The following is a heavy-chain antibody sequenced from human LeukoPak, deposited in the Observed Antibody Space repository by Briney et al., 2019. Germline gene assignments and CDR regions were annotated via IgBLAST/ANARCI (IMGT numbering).Heavy chain of an antibody. Sequence: PSETLSLTCPVYGGSFSGYYFTWIRQPPGKGLEWIGEFIDSGSTNYNPSLKSRVSISIDTSKNHFSLKLTSVTAADTAVYYCARRARRTIGWYSLEGMSYWGQGTLVTVSS. CDR3: ARRARRTIGWYSLEGMSY. V-gene: IGHV4-34*12. CDR2: FIDSGST. CDR1: GGSFSGYY. J-gene: IGHJ4*02. D-gene: IGHD6-19*01.